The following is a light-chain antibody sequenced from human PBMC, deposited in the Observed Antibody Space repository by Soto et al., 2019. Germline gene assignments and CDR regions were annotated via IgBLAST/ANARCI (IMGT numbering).Light chain of an antibody. CDR3: CSYAGTYSLV. CDR2: EVS. V-gene: IGLV2-14*01. J-gene: IGLJ1*01. CDR1: NSDIGRYNY. Sequence: QSALTQPASVSGSPGQSITISCAGTNSDIGRYNYVSWYQQHPGEAPKLLIYEVSNRPSGISHRFSGSKSGNTASLTISGLQAEDEGDYYCCSYAGTYSLVFGSGTKLTVL.